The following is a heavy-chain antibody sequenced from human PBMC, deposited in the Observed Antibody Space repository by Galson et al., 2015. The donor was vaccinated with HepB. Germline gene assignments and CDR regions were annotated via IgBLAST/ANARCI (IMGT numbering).Heavy chain of an antibody. V-gene: IGHV3-21*01. CDR2: ISSSSSYI. CDR1: GFTFSSYS. Sequence: SLRLSCAASGFTFSSYSMNWVRQAPGKGLEWVSSISSSSSYIYYADSAKGRFTISRDNAKNSLYLQMNSLRAEDTAVYYCARDPASYYYDSSGYPYYYYGMDVWGQGTTVTVSS. J-gene: IGHJ6*02. D-gene: IGHD3-22*01. CDR3: ARDPASYYYDSSGYPYYYYGMDV.